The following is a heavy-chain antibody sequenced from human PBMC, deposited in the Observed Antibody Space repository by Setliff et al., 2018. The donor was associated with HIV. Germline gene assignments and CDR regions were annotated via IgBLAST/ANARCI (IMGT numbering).Heavy chain of an antibody. CDR2: ISWNSGSI. CDR3: AKGTYSYDSSGPDY. CDR1: GFTFDDYA. Sequence: GGSLRLSCTASGFTFDDYAMHWVRQAPGKGLEWVSGISWNSGSIGYADSVKGRFTISRDNSKNTLYLQMNSLRADDTAVYYCAKGTYSYDSSGPDYWGQGTLVTVSS. V-gene: IGHV3-9*01. J-gene: IGHJ4*02. D-gene: IGHD3-22*01.